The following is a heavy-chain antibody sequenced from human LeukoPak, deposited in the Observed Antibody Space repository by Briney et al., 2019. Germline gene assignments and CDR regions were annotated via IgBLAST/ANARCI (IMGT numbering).Heavy chain of an antibody. Sequence: GRSLRLSCAASGFTFSSYAMHWVRQAPGKGLEWVAVISYDGSNKHYADSVKGRFTISRDNSKNTLYLQMNSLRAEDTAVYYCASSGGYDSSGYYLRHFDYWGQGTLVTVSS. CDR2: ISYDGSNK. D-gene: IGHD3-22*01. CDR3: ASSGGYDSSGYYLRHFDY. J-gene: IGHJ4*02. CDR1: GFTFSSYA. V-gene: IGHV3-30-3*01.